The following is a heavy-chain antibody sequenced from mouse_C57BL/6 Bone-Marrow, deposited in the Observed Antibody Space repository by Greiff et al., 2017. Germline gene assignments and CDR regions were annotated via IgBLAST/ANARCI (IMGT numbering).Heavy chain of an antibody. CDR1: GYAFSSYW. CDR2: IYPGDGVT. D-gene: IGHD2-4*01. Sequence: VQLVESGAELVKPGASVKISCKASGYAFSSYWINWVKQRPGQGLEWIGQIYPGDGVTNYNGKFKGKATLTADKSSSTAYMQLSSLTSEDSAVYFCARYDYFFDYWGQGTTLTVSS. CDR3: ARYDYFFDY. V-gene: IGHV1-80*01. J-gene: IGHJ2*01.